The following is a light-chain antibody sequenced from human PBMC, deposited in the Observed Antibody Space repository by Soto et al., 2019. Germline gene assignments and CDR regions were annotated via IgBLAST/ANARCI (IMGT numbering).Light chain of an antibody. J-gene: IGLJ1*01. V-gene: IGLV2-18*02. Sequence: QSALTQPPSVSGSPGQSVTISCTGTSGDVGGSNRVSWYQQPPGTAPKLMIYEVSNRPSGVPDRFSGSKSGNTASLTISGLQAEDEADYYCSSYTSSSTYVFGTGTKLTVL. CDR3: SSYTSSSTYV. CDR1: SGDVGGSNR. CDR2: EVS.